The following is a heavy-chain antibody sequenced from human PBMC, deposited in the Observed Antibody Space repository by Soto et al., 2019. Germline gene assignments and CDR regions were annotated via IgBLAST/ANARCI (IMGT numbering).Heavy chain of an antibody. D-gene: IGHD2-2*02. V-gene: IGHV4-59*01. J-gene: IGHJ6*02. CDR1: CGSISSYY. CDR3: ARDGGYCSSTSCYTRGYYGMDV. Sequence: PSETLSLTCTVSCGSISSYYWSWIRQPPGKGLEWIGYIYYSGSTNYNPSLKSRVTISVDTSKNQFSLKLSSVTAADTAVYYCARDGGYCSSTSCYTRGYYGMDVWGQGTTVTVSS. CDR2: IYYSGST.